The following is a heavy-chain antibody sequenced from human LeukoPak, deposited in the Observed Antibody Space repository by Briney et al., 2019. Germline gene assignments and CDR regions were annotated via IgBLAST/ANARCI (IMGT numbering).Heavy chain of an antibody. CDR1: GFIFSSYS. D-gene: IGHD3-22*01. CDR3: AKDTASFYYDSSGLDY. CDR2: ISYDGSNK. Sequence: GRSLRLSCAASGFIFSSYSMHWVRQAPGKGLEWVAVISYDGSNKYYTDSVKGRFTISRDNSKNSLYLQMNSLRAEDMALYYCAKDTASFYYDSSGLDYWGQGTLVTVSS. J-gene: IGHJ4*02. V-gene: IGHV3-30-3*01.